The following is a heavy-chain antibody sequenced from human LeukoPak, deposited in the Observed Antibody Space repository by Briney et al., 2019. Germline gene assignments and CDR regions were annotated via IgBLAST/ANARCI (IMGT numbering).Heavy chain of an antibody. CDR2: ISSSSSNI. CDR3: AITIGYLVAFDI. V-gene: IGHV3-21*01. Sequence: GGSLRLSYAASGFTFSSYSMIWVRQAPGKGLEWVSSISSSSSNIYYADSVRGRFTISRYKTKNSLYLQMNSLRAEDTAVYYCAITIGYLVAFDIWGQGTMVSVSS. CDR1: GFTFSSYS. J-gene: IGHJ3*02. D-gene: IGHD3-16*02.